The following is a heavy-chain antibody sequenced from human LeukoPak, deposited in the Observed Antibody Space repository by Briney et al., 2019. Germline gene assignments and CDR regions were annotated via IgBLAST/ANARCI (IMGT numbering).Heavy chain of an antibody. J-gene: IGHJ4*02. CDR2: IYYSGSS. D-gene: IGHD6-19*01. Sequence: SETLSLTCTVSGGSISNSYYWGWIRQPPGKGLEWIGSIYYSGSSYHNPSLKSRVTISVDTSKSQFSLKLSSVTAADTAVYYCAFSTDWYSFFDYWGQGTLVTVSS. CDR1: GGSISNSYY. V-gene: IGHV4-39*07. CDR3: AFSTDWYSFFDY.